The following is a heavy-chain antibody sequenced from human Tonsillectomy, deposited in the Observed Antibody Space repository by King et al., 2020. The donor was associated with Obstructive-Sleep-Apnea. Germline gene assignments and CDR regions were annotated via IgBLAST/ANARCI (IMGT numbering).Heavy chain of an antibody. Sequence: EVQLVESGGGLVQPGGSLRLSCAVSGFTFSSYDMHWVRQATGKGLEWVSGISWNSGTIGYADSVKGRFTISRDNAKKSLYLQMNSLRAEDTAFYYCTKCYYDTNGYYFDYWGQGTLVTVSS. J-gene: IGHJ4*02. CDR2: ISWNSGTI. V-gene: IGHV3-9*01. CDR1: GFTFSSYD. D-gene: IGHD3-22*01. CDR3: TKCYYDTNGYYFDY.